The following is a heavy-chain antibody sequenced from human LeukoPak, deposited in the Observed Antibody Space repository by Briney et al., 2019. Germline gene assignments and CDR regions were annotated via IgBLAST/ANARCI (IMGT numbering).Heavy chain of an antibody. Sequence: GGSLRLSCAASGFTFSSYGMNWVRQAPGKGLEWVSSISSSSSYIYYADSVKGRFTISRDNAKNSLYLQMNSLRAEDTAVYYCARDVFRVTLVRWDYMDVWGKGTTVTVSS. CDR1: GFTFSSYG. D-gene: IGHD4-23*01. J-gene: IGHJ6*03. CDR2: ISSSSSYI. V-gene: IGHV3-21*01. CDR3: ARDVFRVTLVRWDYMDV.